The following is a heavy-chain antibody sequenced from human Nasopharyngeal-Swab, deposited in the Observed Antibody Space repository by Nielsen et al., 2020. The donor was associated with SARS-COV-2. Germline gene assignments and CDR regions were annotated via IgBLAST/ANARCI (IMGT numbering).Heavy chain of an antibody. Sequence: ASVKVSCKASGGTFSSYAISWVRQSPGQGLEWMGWISGNIGTTNYAQNLQGRVTMTTDTSTSTAYMELRNLRSDDTAVYYCARGSTLIDYWGQGTLVTVSS. J-gene: IGHJ4*02. CDR2: ISGNIGTT. CDR3: ARGSTLIDY. V-gene: IGHV1-18*01. D-gene: IGHD1-26*01. CDR1: GGTFSSYA.